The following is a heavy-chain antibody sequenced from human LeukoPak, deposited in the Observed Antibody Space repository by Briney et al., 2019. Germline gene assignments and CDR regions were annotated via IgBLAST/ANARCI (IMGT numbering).Heavy chain of an antibody. D-gene: IGHD2-15*01. Sequence: ASVKVSCKASGGTFSSYAISWVRQALGQGLEWMGGIIPIFGTANYAQKFQGRVTITADESTSTAYMELSSLRSEDTAVDYCSGDCSGGSCPPGYYGMDVWGKGTTVTVSS. V-gene: IGHV1-69*13. CDR1: GGTFSSYA. CDR3: SGDCSGGSCPPGYYGMDV. J-gene: IGHJ6*04. CDR2: IIPIFGTA.